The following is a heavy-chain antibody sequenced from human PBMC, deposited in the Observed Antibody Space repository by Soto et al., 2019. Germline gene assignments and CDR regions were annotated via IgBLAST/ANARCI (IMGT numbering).Heavy chain of an antibody. D-gene: IGHD2-15*01. J-gene: IGHJ4*02. CDR2: IYYSGST. CDR1: GGSISSRSYY. V-gene: IGHV4-39*01. CDR3: ARHTPAISISDH. Sequence: QPQLQESAPGLVKPSETLSLTCTVSGGSISSRSYYWGWIRQPPGKGLEWIGSIYYSGSTYYNPSPRPRVSLSVYASKNQFSLKLCPVTAADTAVYYCARHTPAISISDHWGQGTLVTVSS.